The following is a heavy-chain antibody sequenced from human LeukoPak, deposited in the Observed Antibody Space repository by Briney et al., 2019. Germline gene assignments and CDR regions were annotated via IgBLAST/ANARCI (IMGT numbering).Heavy chain of an antibody. CDR1: GFTLSSFW. Sequence: GGSLRLSCAASGFTLSSFWMHSVRHAPGKGVVCVARVYTQGGSTSSGVSVQGRFTISRDNTKNTLYLQMNTLREENTGVYYCVRDVWGVRGGFFVCWGQGTLVTVFS. CDR3: VRDVWGVRGGFFVC. J-gene: IGHJ4*02. V-gene: IGHV3-74*01. CDR2: VYTQGGST. D-gene: IGHD6-25*01.